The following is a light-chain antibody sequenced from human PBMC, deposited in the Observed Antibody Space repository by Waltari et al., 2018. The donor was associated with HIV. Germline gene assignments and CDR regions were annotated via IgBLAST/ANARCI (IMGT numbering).Light chain of an antibody. V-gene: IGKV1-8*01. J-gene: IGKJ1*01. CDR3: QQYYNYPRT. Sequence: TQSPSSFSASTGDRVNITCRASQGIASYLAWYQQKPGKVPKLLIYAASTLQSGVPSRFSGSASGTDFTLTISCLQSEDFATYYCQQYYNYPRTFGQGTKVEIK. CDR1: QGIASY. CDR2: AAS.